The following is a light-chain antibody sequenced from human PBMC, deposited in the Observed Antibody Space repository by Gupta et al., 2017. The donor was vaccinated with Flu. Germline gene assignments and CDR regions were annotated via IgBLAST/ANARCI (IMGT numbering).Light chain of an antibody. Sequence: SVTISCTGTSSDVGGYDYVSWYQQYPGKAPKLIIYGVNKRPSGVPDRFSGSKSGNTESLTVSGRRPEDEAQYYCGSYAGSNEGVFGGGTKLTVL. CDR1: SSDVGGYDY. CDR2: GVN. V-gene: IGLV2-8*01. J-gene: IGLJ3*02. CDR3: GSYAGSNEGV.